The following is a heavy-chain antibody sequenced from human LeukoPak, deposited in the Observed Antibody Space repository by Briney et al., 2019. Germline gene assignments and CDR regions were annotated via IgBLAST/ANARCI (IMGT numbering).Heavy chain of an antibody. V-gene: IGHV5-51*01. CDR2: IYPGDSDT. CDR3: ARHETQSNYYYYYYMDV. J-gene: IGHJ6*03. CDR1: GYSFTTYW. Sequence: GESLKISCKGSGYSFTTYWIGWVRQMPGKGLEWMGIIYPGDSDTRYSPSFQGQVTISADKSISTAYLQWSSLKASDTAMYYCARHETQSNYYYYYYMDVWGKGTTVTVSS.